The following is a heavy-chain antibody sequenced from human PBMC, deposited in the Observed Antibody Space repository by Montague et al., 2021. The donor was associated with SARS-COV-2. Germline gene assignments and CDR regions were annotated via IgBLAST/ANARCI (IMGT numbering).Heavy chain of an antibody. CDR2: ISYDGSIR. CDR1: GFTFNNYG. Sequence: SLRLSCAASGFTFNNYGFHWVRQAPGKGLQWVALISYDGSIRHYADSVKGRFTISRDQSKNTLYLQMDSLRPEDTAVYLCARSGGILHFRASLAQLSDWGQGVLVTASS. V-gene: IGHV3-30*04. CDR3: ARSGGILHFRASLAQLSD. J-gene: IGHJ4*02. D-gene: IGHD1-14*01.